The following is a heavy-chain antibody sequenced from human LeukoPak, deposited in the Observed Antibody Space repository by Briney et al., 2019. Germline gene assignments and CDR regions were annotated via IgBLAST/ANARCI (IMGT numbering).Heavy chain of an antibody. CDR3: ARVGSGWDRYYFDY. V-gene: IGHV4-59*06. CDR1: GGSISSYY. Sequence: SETLSLTCTVSGGSISSYYWSWIRQHPGKGLEWIGYIYYSGSTYYNPSLKSRVTISVDTSKNQFSLKLSSVTAADTAVYYCARVGSGWDRYYFDYWGQGTLVTVSS. CDR2: IYYSGST. D-gene: IGHD6-19*01. J-gene: IGHJ4*02.